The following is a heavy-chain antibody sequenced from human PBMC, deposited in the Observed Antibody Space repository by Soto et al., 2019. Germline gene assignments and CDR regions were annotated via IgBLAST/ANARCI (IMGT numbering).Heavy chain of an antibody. V-gene: IGHV4-39*01. Sequence: QLQLQESGPGLVKPSETLSLTCTVSGGSISSSSYYWGWIRQPPGKGLEWIGCIYYSGSTYYNPSLKSRVTISVDTSKNQFSLKLSSVTAADTAVYYCARRGLLNWFDPWGQGTLVTVSS. J-gene: IGHJ5*02. CDR3: ARRGLLNWFDP. CDR2: IYYSGST. CDR1: GGSISSSSYY.